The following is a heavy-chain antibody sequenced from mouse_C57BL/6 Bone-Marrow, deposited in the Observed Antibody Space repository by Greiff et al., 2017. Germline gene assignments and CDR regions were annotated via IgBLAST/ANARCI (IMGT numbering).Heavy chain of an antibody. CDR1: GYTFTDYY. CDR3: AESGIIDNLYFDV. Sequence: VQLQQPGAALVRPGASVKLSCKASGYTFTDYYINWVKQRPGQGLEWIARIYPGSGTTNYNEKFKGKATLTAEQSSSTAYMQRSRLTSEDSAVYSCAESGIIDNLYFDVWGTGTTVSVAA. CDR2: IYPGSGTT. D-gene: IGHD1-1*01. V-gene: IGHV1-76*01. J-gene: IGHJ1*03.